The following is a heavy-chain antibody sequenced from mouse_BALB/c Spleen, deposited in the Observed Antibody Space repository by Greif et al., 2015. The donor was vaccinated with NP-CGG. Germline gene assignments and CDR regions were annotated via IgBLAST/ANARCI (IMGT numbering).Heavy chain of an antibody. D-gene: IGHD1-1*01. CDR2: INPGSGGT. J-gene: IGHJ2*01. CDR1: GYAFTNYL. V-gene: IGHV1-54*01. CDR3: ARGDYYGSSYYYFDY. Sequence: QVQLQQSGAELVRPGTSVKVSCKASGYAFTNYLIEWVKQRPGQGLEWIGVINPGSGGTNYNEKFKGKATLTADKSSSTACMQLSSLTSDDSAVYFCARGDYYGSSYYYFDYWGQGTTLTVSS.